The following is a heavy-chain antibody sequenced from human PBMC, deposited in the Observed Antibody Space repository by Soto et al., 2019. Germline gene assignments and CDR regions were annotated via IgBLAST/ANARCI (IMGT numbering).Heavy chain of an antibody. CDR3: APGADRTKVRLG. V-gene: IGHV3-23*01. Sequence: RRLSCAASGFTFSSYAMSWVRQAPGKGLEWVSTITDSGGTTYYADSVKGRFTISRDNSKNTQYLHMNSLRAEDTAVYYCAPGADRTKVRLGWGQGTLVTVSS. J-gene: IGHJ4*02. CDR2: ITDSGGTT. CDR1: GFTFSSYA. D-gene: IGHD1-7*01.